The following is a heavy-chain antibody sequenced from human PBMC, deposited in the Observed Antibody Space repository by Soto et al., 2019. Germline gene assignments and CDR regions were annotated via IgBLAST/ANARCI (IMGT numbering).Heavy chain of an antibody. CDR3: ARLYGLGAFDI. J-gene: IGHJ3*02. V-gene: IGHV4-59*08. D-gene: IGHD3-16*02. CDR2: IYYSGST. Sequence: SETLSLTCTVSGGSINSYYWSWIRQPPGKGLEWIGYIYYSGSTNYNPSLKSRVTISVDTSKNQFSLKLSSVTAADTAVYYCARLYGLGAFDIWGQGTTVTVSS. CDR1: GGSINSYY.